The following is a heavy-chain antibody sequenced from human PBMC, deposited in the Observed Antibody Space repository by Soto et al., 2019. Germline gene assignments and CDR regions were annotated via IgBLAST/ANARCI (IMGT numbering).Heavy chain of an antibody. Sequence: ASETLSLPCTVSGGSLSSGDYYWSLIRQPPGNGLEWIGYIYYSGSTYYNPSLKSRVTISVDTSKNQFSLKLSSVTAADTAVYYCARQLKDYYYYGMDVWGQGTTVTVSS. J-gene: IGHJ6*02. CDR1: GGSLSSGDYY. V-gene: IGHV4-30-4*01. D-gene: IGHD5-18*01. CDR3: ARQLKDYYYYGMDV. CDR2: IYYSGST.